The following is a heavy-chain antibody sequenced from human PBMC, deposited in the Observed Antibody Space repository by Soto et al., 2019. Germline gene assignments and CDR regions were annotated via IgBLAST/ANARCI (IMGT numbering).Heavy chain of an antibody. D-gene: IGHD2-15*01. CDR3: ARDFSMVVVAPGY. CDR2: ISYDGSNK. CDR1: GFTFSSYA. J-gene: IGHJ4*02. Sequence: QVQLVESGGGVVQPGRSLRLSCAASGFTFSSYAMHWVRQAPGKGLEGVAVISYDGSNKYYADSVKGRFTISRDNSKDTVYLQMNSLRAEDTAVYYCARDFSMVVVAPGYWGQGTLVTVTS. V-gene: IGHV3-30-3*01.